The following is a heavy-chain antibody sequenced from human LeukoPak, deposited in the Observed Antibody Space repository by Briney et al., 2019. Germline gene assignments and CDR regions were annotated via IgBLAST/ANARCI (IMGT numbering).Heavy chain of an antibody. Sequence: GGSLRLSCAASGFTFSDYYMSWIRQAPGKGLEWVSYISSSGSTIYYADSVKGRFTISGDNSKNTLYLQMNSLRAEDTAVYYCAKTGDSSGYYSRYWGQGTLVTVSS. V-gene: IGHV3-11*04. D-gene: IGHD3-22*01. CDR1: GFTFSDYY. J-gene: IGHJ4*02. CDR3: AKTGDSSGYYSRY. CDR2: ISSSGSTI.